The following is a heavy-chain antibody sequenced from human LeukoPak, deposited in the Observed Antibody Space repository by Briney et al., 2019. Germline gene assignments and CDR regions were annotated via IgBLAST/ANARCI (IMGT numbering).Heavy chain of an antibody. J-gene: IGHJ4*02. V-gene: IGHV1-58*02. CDR2: IAVGSGNT. CDR1: GFSFSSSS. CDR3: AAVFGSGYYYYFDY. Sequence: GTSVKVSCKASGFSFSSSSMQWVRQARGQRLEWIGWIAVGSGNTNYAQKFQGRVTITRDMSTSTAYMELSSLRSEDTALNYCAAVFGSGYYYYFDYWGQGSLVTVSS. D-gene: IGHD3-22*01.